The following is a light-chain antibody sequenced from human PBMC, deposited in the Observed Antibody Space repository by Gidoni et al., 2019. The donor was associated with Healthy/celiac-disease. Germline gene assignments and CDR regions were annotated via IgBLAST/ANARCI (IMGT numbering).Light chain of an antibody. J-gene: IGKJ1*01. V-gene: IGKV4-1*01. CDR1: QSVLYSSNNKNY. CDR2: WAS. Sequence: DIVMTQSPDSLAVSLGERATINCKSSQSVLYSSNNKNYLAWYQQKPGQPPQLLICWASTRESGVPDRFSGSGSGTDFTLTIRSLQAEDVAVYYCQQYYSTPLAFGQGTKVEIK. CDR3: QQYYSTPLA.